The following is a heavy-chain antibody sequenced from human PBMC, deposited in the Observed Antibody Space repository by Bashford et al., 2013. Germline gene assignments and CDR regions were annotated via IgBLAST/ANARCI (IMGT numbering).Heavy chain of an antibody. V-gene: IGHV1-69*13. CDR2: ITPVFRRP. Sequence: SVKVSCKASGGSFSTSAFSWVRQAPGQGLEWMGGITPVFRRPTYTQKFQDRLTITADGSTNTIYMELSGLRSEDTAIYYCASAAYCSGGYCYNPYYYYNMDVWGQGTTVTVSS. CDR3: ASAAYCSGGYCYNPYYYYNMDV. D-gene: IGHD2-15*01. J-gene: IGHJ6*02. CDR1: GGSFSTSA.